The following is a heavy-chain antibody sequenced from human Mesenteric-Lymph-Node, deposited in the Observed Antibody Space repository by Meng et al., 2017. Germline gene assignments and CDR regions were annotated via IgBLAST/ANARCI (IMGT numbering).Heavy chain of an antibody. V-gene: IGHV4-61*08. D-gene: IGHD6-19*01. J-gene: IGHJ5*02. Sequence: QGQLQESGPGLVKPSQPLSLTCTVSGGSIGSGGYYWSWIRQHPGKGLEWIGYIYYSGSTNYNPSLKSRVTISVDTSKNQFSLKLSSVTAADTAVYYCARAYSSGWFTMSVWFDPWGQGTLVTASS. CDR2: IYYSGST. CDR1: GGSIGSGGYY. CDR3: ARAYSSGWFTMSVWFDP.